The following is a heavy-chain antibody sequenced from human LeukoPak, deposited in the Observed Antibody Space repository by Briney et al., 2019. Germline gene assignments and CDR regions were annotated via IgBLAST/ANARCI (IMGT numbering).Heavy chain of an antibody. CDR3: VREGLERRTNFDY. D-gene: IGHD1-1*01. Sequence: GGSLRLSCSASGFTSTSHVMHWVRQAPGKGLQYVSGISMNVQTTYYAGSVKGRFTISRDSSKNTVYLQMNSLTAEDTAVYYCVREGLERRTNFDYWGQGTLVSVSS. J-gene: IGHJ4*02. V-gene: IGHV3-64D*06. CDR2: ISMNVQTT. CDR1: GFTSTSHV.